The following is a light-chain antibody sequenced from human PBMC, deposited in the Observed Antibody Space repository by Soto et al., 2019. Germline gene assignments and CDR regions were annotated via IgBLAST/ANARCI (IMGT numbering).Light chain of an antibody. CDR2: GSS. CDR1: QGVSDW. Sequence: DIQITQSPSSFSSSVPERFTITCRASQGVSDWVAWYQQKPGEAPKLLIYGSSSLLSGVPSRFSGTRSGTDFTLTISSLQPEDFATYYCQQANSYPWTFGQGTKVDI. V-gene: IGKV1-12*01. CDR3: QQANSYPWT. J-gene: IGKJ1*01.